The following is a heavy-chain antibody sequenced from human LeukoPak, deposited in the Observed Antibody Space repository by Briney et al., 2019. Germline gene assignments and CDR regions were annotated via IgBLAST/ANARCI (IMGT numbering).Heavy chain of an antibody. V-gene: IGHV3-23*01. CDR3: AREIYSGYDPPDAFDI. Sequence: GGSLRLSCAASGFTCRRYAVSWVREAPGEGGEWGSAISGSGGSTYYADSVKGRFTISRDNAKNSLYLQMNSLRAEDTAVYYCAREIYSGYDPPDAFDIWGQGTMVTVSS. CDR2: ISGSGGST. D-gene: IGHD5-12*01. CDR1: GFTCRRYA. J-gene: IGHJ3*02.